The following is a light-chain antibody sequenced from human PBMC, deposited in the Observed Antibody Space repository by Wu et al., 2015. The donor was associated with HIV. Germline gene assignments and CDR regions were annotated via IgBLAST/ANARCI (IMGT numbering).Light chain of an antibody. V-gene: IGKV1-9*01. Sequence: IQLTQSPSPLSASIGDKVTITCRASQDISSYLAWYQQKPGEAPKLLIYTATTLQSGVSSRFSGSGSGIDFALTISNLQPEDFATYYCQHLNKFPITFGGGTKLEIK. CDR2: TAT. CDR3: QHLNKFPIT. CDR1: QDISSY. J-gene: IGKJ4*01.